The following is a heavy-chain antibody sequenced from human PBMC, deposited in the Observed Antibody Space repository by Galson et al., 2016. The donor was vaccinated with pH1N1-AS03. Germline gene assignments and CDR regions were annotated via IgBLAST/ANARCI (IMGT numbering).Heavy chain of an antibody. CDR1: GFTFSTYS. V-gene: IGHV3-48*02. D-gene: IGHD2-21*02. CDR3: ARESVTHHDY. J-gene: IGHJ4*02. Sequence: SLRLSCAASGFTFSTYSMNWVRQAPGKGLEWVSYISSSSGTIYYADSVKGRFTISRDNAKNSLYLQMNSLRDDDTAVYYCARESVTHHDYWGQGTLVTVSS. CDR2: ISSSSGTI.